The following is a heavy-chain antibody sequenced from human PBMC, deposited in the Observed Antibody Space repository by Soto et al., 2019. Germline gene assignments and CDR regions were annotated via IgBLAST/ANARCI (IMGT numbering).Heavy chain of an antibody. Sequence: QVQLVESGGGVVQPGRSLRLSCAASGFTFSSYGMHWVRQAPGKGLEWVALVWYDGGNKYYADSVKGRFTISRDNSKNTLYLQMNSLSDEATAVYYCVRAAGYSGNDYVYYYGMDVWGQGTTVTVSS. CDR3: VRAAGYSGNDYVYYYGMDV. V-gene: IGHV3-33*01. D-gene: IGHD5-12*01. J-gene: IGHJ6*02. CDR2: VWYDGGNK. CDR1: GFTFSSYG.